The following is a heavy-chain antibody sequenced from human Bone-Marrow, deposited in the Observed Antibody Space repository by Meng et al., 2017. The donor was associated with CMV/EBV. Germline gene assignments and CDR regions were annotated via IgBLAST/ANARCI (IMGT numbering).Heavy chain of an antibody. CDR3: ARDESGYDYEAGFDY. CDR2: IYYSGST. V-gene: IGHV4-39*07. CDR1: GGSISSSSYY. Sequence: GSLRLSCTVSGGSISSSSYYWGWIRQPPGKGLEWIGSIYYSGSTYYNPSLKSRVTISVDTSKNQFSLKLSSVTAADTAVYYCARDESGYDYEAGFDYWGQGTLVTVSS. J-gene: IGHJ4*02. D-gene: IGHD5-12*01.